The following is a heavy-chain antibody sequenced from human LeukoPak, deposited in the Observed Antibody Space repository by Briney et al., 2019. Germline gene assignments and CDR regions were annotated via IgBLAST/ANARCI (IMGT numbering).Heavy chain of an antibody. D-gene: IGHD1-1*01. Sequence: PSETLSLTCAVYGGSFSGYYWSWIRQPPGKGLEWIGEINHSGSTNYNPSLKSRVTMSVDTSRNRFTLKLSSVTAADMAVYYCAGGRVGTGTTNPRRAMDVWGKGTTVTVSS. V-gene: IGHV4-34*01. CDR3: AGGRVGTGTTNPRRAMDV. CDR1: GGSFSGYY. CDR2: INHSGST. J-gene: IGHJ6*03.